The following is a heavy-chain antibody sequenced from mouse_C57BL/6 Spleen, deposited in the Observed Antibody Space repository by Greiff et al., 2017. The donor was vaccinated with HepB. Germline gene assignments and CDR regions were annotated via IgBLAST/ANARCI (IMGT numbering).Heavy chain of an antibody. CDR2: IYPGDGDT. CDR3: ARSRDDGYPYYFDY. V-gene: IGHV1-82*01. D-gene: IGHD2-3*01. CDR1: GYAFSSSW. Sequence: VQLVESGPELVKPGASVKISCKASGYAFSSSWMNWVKQRPGKGLEWIGRIYPGDGDTNYNGKFKGKATLTADKSSSTAYMQLSSLTSEDSAVYFCARSRDDGYPYYFDYWGQGTTLTVSS. J-gene: IGHJ2*01.